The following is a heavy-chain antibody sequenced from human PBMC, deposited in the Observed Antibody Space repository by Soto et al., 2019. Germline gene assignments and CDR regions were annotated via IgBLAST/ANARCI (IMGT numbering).Heavy chain of an antibody. CDR2: ISAYNGNT. Sequence: ASVKVSCKASGYTFTSYGISWVRQAPGQGLEWMGWISAYNGNTNYAQKLQGRVTMTTDTSTSTAYMELRSLRSDDTAVYYCARDKFYGATVTTGWFDPWGQGTLVTVSS. CDR1: GYTFTSYG. CDR3: ARDKFYGATVTTGWFDP. D-gene: IGHD4-17*01. V-gene: IGHV1-18*01. J-gene: IGHJ5*02.